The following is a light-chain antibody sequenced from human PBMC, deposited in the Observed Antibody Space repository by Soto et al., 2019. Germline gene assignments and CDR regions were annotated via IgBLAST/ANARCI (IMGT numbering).Light chain of an antibody. CDR1: SSDVGGYNY. CDR3: SSYTSSITYV. CDR2: DVS. J-gene: IGLJ1*01. Sequence: ALAQPGSGSGCPCRWMTLFLTGNSSDVGGYNYVSWYQQHPGKAPKLMIYDVSNRPSGVSNRFSGSKSGNTASLTISGLQAEDEADYYCSSYTSSITYVFGTGTKVTVL. V-gene: IGLV2-14*01.